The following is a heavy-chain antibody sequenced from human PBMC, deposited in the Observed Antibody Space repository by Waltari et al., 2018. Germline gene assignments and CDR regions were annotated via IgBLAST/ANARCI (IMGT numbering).Heavy chain of an antibody. CDR3: ARDPEYYDFWSGYYYYYYYMDV. J-gene: IGHJ6*03. CDR2: ISSSSSTI. V-gene: IGHV3-48*04. CDR1: GFTFSSYS. D-gene: IGHD3-3*01. Sequence: EVQLVESGGGLVQPGGSLRLSCAASGFTFSSYSMNWVRQAPGKGLEWVSYISSSSSTIYYADSVKGRLTISRDNAKNSLYLQMNSLRAEDTAVYYCARDPEYYDFWSGYYYYYYYMDVWGKGTTVTVSS.